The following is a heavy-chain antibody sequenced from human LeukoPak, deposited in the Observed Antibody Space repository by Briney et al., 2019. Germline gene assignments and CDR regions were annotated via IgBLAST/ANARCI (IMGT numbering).Heavy chain of an antibody. V-gene: IGHV1-8*01. CDR3: ARFDDGSGYYFAPLLGYYYGMDV. D-gene: IGHD3-22*01. CDR2: MNPNSGNT. Sequence: ASVKVSCKASGYTFTSYDINWVRQATGQGLEWMGWMNPNSGNTGYAQKFQGRVTMTRNTSISTAYMELSSLRSEDTAVYYCARFDDGSGYYFAPLLGYYYGMDVWGQGTTVTVSS. J-gene: IGHJ6*02. CDR1: GYTFTSYD.